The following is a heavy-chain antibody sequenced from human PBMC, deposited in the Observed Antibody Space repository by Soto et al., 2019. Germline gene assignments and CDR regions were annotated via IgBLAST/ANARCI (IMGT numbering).Heavy chain of an antibody. D-gene: IGHD3-22*01. CDR1: GGSFSGYY. Sequence: SETLSLTCAFYGGSFSGYYWTWIRQPPGKGLEWIAEINHSGRSNSNPSLKSRVTVSVDTSKNQFSLKLSSVTAADTAVYYCARGISMTVEVQRDAPDKYFFDSWGQGTLVTVSS. J-gene: IGHJ4*02. CDR3: ARGISMTVEVQRDAPDKYFFDS. V-gene: IGHV4-34*01. CDR2: INHSGRS.